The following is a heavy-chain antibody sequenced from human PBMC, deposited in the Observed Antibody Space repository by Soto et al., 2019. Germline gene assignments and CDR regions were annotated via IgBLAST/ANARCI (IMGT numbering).Heavy chain of an antibody. CDR1: GASVSNYY. CDR2: IHYTGET. CDR3: ARWGYPAVRAFVI. V-gene: IGHV4-59*02. D-gene: IGHD3-16*02. Sequence: QVQLPESGPGLKEPSETLSLTCAVSGASVSNYYWNWVRQPPGKGLEWIGYIHYTGETKHNPSLKSRVTMSVDTSTNEFSLKMTSVTAADTAVYYCARWGYPAVRAFVIWGQGAMVTVSS. J-gene: IGHJ3*02.